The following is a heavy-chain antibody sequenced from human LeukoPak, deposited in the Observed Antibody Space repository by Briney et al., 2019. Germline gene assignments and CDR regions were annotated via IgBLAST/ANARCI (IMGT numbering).Heavy chain of an antibody. CDR1: GGSISSYY. J-gene: IGHJ3*02. Sequence: SETLSLTCTVSGGSISSYYWSWIRQPPGKGLEWIGYIYYSGSTNYNPSLKSRVTISVDTSKNQFSLKLSSVTAADTAVYYCARSDERRFLEWLRAFDIWGQGTMVTVSS. V-gene: IGHV4-59*01. D-gene: IGHD3-3*01. CDR2: IYYSGST. CDR3: ARSDERRFLEWLRAFDI.